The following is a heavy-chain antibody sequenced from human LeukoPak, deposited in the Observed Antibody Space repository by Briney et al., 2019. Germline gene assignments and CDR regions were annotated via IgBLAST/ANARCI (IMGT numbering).Heavy chain of an antibody. J-gene: IGHJ4*02. CDR3: ARYPKLQLEYYFDY. CDR1: GYTFTGYY. Sequence: ASVKVSCKASGYTFTGYYMHWVRQAPGQGLEWMGWINPNSGGTNYAQKLQGRVTMTTDTSTSTAYMELRSLRSDDTAVYFCARYPKLQLEYYFDYWGQGTLDTVSS. V-gene: IGHV1-2*02. CDR2: INPNSGGT. D-gene: IGHD1-1*01.